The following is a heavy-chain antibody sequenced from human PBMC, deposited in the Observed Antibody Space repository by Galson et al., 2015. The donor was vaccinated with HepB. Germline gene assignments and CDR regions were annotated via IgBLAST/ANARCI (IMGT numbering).Heavy chain of an antibody. V-gene: IGHV1-3*01. Sequence: SVKVSCKASGYTFTSYAMHWVRQAPGQRFEWMGWINAGNGNTKYSQKFQGRVTIIRDTSASTAYMELSSLRSEDTAVYYCARGEVLRFLEWLLPPDYWGQGTLVTVSS. CDR2: INAGNGNT. CDR3: ARGEVLRFLEWLLPPDY. J-gene: IGHJ4*02. CDR1: GYTFTSYA. D-gene: IGHD3-3*01.